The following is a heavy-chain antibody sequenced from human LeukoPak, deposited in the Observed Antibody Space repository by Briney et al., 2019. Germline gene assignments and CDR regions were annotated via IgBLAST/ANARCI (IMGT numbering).Heavy chain of an antibody. J-gene: IGHJ6*03. CDR3: AKDRKVTLNYYYLDV. CDR1: GFTFDVYA. CDR2: ISWNSGSI. D-gene: IGHD2-21*02. V-gene: IGHV3-9*01. Sequence: GRSLRLSCAASGFTFDVYAMLWVRQAPGGGLEWVSGISWNSGSIGYAACVKGRFPLSRDNAKNSLYLQMNSLRAEDTALYYYAKDRKVTLNYYYLDVWGKGTTVTVSS.